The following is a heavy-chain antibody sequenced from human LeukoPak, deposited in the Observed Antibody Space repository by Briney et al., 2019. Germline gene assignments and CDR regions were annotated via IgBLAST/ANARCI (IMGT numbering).Heavy chain of an antibody. CDR2: IYYSGSA. J-gene: IGHJ4*02. Sequence: PSQTLSLTCTVSGGPVSSGGYYWTWIRQHPGQGLEWIGYIYYSGSAYYNPSLESRVTISVATSKNQFSLNLSSVTAADTAVYYCATVPAAIRAVDYWGQGTLVTVSP. V-gene: IGHV4-31*03. D-gene: IGHD2-2*01. CDR1: GGPVSSGGYY. CDR3: ATVPAAIRAVDY.